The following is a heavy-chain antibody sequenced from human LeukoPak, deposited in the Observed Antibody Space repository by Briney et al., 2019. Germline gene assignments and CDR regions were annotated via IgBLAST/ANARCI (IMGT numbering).Heavy chain of an antibody. CDR3: ASSGGGYSDY. D-gene: IGHD2-21*01. V-gene: IGHV3-21*01. CDR1: GSTFSSYS. J-gene: IGHJ4*02. Sequence: GGSLRLSCAASGSTFSSYSMNWVRQAPGKGLEWVSSISSSSSYIYYADSVKGRFTISRDNAKNSLYLQMNSLRAEDTAVYYCASSGGGYSDYWGQGTLVTVSS. CDR2: ISSSSSYI.